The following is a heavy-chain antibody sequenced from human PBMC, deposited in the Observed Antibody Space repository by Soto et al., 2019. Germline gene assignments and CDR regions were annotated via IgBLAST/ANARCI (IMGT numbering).Heavy chain of an antibody. CDR2: IYHRGST. D-gene: IGHD5-18*01. CDR1: GGSITSDEDY. V-gene: IGHV4-30-4*01. J-gene: IGHJ5*01. CDR3: ARIQRDTAMRHFDS. Sequence: SETVALTCTGSGGSITSDEDYWSWIRQPPRKGREYVANIYHRGSTDTNPSLQSRISISIDTSKKQSSLKLPSVTAADTAVYHCARIQRDTAMRHFDSSGQRTLVTVSS.